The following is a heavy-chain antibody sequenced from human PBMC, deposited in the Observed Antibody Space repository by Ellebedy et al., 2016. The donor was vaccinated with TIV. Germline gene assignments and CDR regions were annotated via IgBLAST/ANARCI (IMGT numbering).Heavy chain of an antibody. CDR3: TKAFRHYYDSSGWQH. CDR1: GFTFSDFG. V-gene: IGHV3-33*03. CDR2: IFYDGSQI. D-gene: IGHD3-22*01. J-gene: IGHJ1*01. Sequence: GESLKISXAASGFTFSDFGMHWVRQAPGKGLEWVAVIFYDGSQIHYADSVKGRFTISRDNSKNTLFLQLNSLRVEDTAVYYCTKAFRHYYDSSGWQHWGQGTLVTVSS.